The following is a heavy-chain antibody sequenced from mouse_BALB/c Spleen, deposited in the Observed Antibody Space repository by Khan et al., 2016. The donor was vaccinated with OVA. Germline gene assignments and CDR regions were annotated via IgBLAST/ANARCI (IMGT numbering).Heavy chain of an antibody. CDR1: GYSITSDYA. D-gene: IGHD1-1*01. CDR2: ISYSGNT. V-gene: IGHV3-2*02. CDR3: ARVYGGYFDY. Sequence: EVQLVESGPGLVKPSQSLSLTCTVTGYSITSDYAWYWIRQFPGNKLEWMGYISYSGNTNYNPSLRSRISFTRDTSKNQFFLQLNSVTTEDTATYYCARVYGGYFDYWGQGTTLTVSS. J-gene: IGHJ2*01.